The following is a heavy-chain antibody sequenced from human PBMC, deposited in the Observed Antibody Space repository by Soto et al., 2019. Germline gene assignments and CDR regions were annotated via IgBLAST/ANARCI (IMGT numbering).Heavy chain of an antibody. V-gene: IGHV4-34*01. Sequence: SETLSLTCAVYGGSFSGYYWSWIRQPPGKGLEWIGEINHSGSTNYNPSLKSRVTISVDTSKNQFSLKLSSVTAADTAVYYCARADLVRGAITTYSYYYGMDVWGQGTTVTVSS. CDR2: INHSGST. D-gene: IGHD3-10*01. CDR3: ARADLVRGAITTYSYYYGMDV. J-gene: IGHJ6*02. CDR1: GGSFSGYY.